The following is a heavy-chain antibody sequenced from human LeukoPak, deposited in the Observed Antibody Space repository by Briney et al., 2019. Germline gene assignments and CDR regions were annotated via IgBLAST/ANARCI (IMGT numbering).Heavy chain of an antibody. Sequence: PGGSLRLSCAASGFSFDEHAMHWVRQGPGKGLEWVSGISWKGGIIGYADSVKGRFTISRDNAKNIVSLEMSSLRPDDTAIYYCAKDGRALGTDEPWLDSWGAGTLVTVSS. V-gene: IGHV3-9*01. D-gene: IGHD1-1*01. CDR1: GFSFDEHA. J-gene: IGHJ4*02. CDR2: ISWKGGII. CDR3: AKDGRALGTDEPWLDS.